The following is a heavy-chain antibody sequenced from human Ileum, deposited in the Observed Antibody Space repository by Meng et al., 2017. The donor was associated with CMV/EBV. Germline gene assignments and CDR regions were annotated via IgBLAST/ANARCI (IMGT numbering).Heavy chain of an antibody. CDR1: GFTLSSYG. D-gene: IGHD2-15*01. CDR3: AREGAVVAVSTGYFDY. J-gene: IGHJ4*02. V-gene: IGHV3-33*01. Sequence: SGFTLSSYGMHWVRQAPGKGLEWVAVIWSDGSDKSYADSVRGRFTSSRDNSKNTLYLQMNSLRAEDTAVYYCAREGAVVAVSTGYFDYWGQGTLVTVSS. CDR2: IWSDGSDK.